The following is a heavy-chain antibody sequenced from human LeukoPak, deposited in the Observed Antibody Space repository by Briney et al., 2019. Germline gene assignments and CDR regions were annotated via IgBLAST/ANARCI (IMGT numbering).Heavy chain of an antibody. V-gene: IGHV1-58*01. Sequence: GASVKVSCKASGFTFTSSAVQWVRQARGQRLEWIGWIVVGSGNTNYAQKFQERVTITRDMSTSTAYMELRSLRSEDTAVYYCAVLKPDFWSGYDDYWGQGTLVTVSS. CDR1: GFTFTSSA. CDR3: AVLKPDFWSGYDDY. CDR2: IVVGSGNT. D-gene: IGHD3-3*01. J-gene: IGHJ4*02.